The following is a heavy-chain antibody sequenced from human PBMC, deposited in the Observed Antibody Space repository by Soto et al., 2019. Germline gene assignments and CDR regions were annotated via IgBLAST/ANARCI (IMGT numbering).Heavy chain of an antibody. CDR3: TTGSVEGV. CDR2: IKTNTEGGTT. Sequence: EVQLVESGGGFIYPGGSLRLSCAASGLTISKAWMNWVRQAPGKGLEWVGRIKTNTEGGTTHYAAAVKGRFTVSRDDSKNTLYLQMNSLKTEDTAVYYCTTGSVEGVWGQGTTVTVSS. V-gene: IGHV3-15*07. D-gene: IGHD2-15*01. CDR1: GLTISKAW. J-gene: IGHJ6*02.